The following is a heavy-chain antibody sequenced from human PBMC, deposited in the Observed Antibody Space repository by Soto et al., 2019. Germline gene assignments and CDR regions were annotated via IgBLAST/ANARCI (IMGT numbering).Heavy chain of an antibody. J-gene: IGHJ6*02. Sequence: EVQLVESGGSLVQPGGSLRVSCAASGFTFSTYSMNWVRQAPGKGLEWVSYMSSRSLTIYYTDSVKGRFTISRDNAKNSLYLQMNSLRDEDTAVYYCARGGSSSDNGMDVWGQGTTVTVSS. CDR2: MSSRSLTI. D-gene: IGHD6-6*01. V-gene: IGHV3-48*02. CDR1: GFTFSTYS. CDR3: ARGGSSSDNGMDV.